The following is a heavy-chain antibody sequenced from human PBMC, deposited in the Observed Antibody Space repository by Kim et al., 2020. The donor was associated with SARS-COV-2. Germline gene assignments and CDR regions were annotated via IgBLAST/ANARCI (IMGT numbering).Heavy chain of an antibody. J-gene: IGHJ5*02. CDR2: INTNTGNP. CDR1: GYTFTNHA. D-gene: IGHD3-16*01. V-gene: IGHV7-4-1*02. CDR3: ARARVFAGWTYFDP. Sequence: ASVKVSCKASGYTFTNHAMTWVRQAPGQGLEWMGWINTNTGNPTYAQGFTGRFVFSLDTSVSTAYLPINSLKAEETAVYYCARARVFAGWTYFDPWGQGTLVTVSS.